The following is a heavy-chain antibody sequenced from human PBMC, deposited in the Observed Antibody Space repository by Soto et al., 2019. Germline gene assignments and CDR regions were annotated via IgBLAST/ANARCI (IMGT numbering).Heavy chain of an antibody. V-gene: IGHV3-9*01. CDR1: GFTFDDYA. J-gene: IGHJ4*02. Sequence: GGSLRLSCAASGFTFDDYAMHWVRQAPGKGLEWVSGISWNSGSIGYADSVKGRFTISRDNAKNSLYLQMNSLRAEDTALYYCAKDIDPSKSGYSYGYSDYCGQGTLVTVSS. D-gene: IGHD5-18*01. CDR3: AKDIDPSKSGYSYGYSDY. CDR2: ISWNSGSI.